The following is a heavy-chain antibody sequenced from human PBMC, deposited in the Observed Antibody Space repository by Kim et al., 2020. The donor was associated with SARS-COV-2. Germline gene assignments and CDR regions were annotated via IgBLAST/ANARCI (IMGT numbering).Heavy chain of an antibody. J-gene: IGHJ3*02. D-gene: IGHD6-13*01. Sequence: SETLSLTCTVSGGSISSGGYYWSWIRQHPGKGLEWIGYIYYSGSTYYNPSLKSRVTISVDTSKNQFSLKLSSVTAADTAVYYCATRIARDAFDIWGQGTMVTVSS. CDR2: IYYSGST. CDR1: GGSISSGGYY. V-gene: IGHV4-31*03. CDR3: ATRIARDAFDI.